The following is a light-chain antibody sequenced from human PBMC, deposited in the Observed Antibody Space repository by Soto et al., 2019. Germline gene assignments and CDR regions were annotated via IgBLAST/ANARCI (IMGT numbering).Light chain of an antibody. CDR3: QQYDGFPYT. CDR1: QSFSSF. CDR2: AAS. Sequence: DIQMTQSPSTLSASVGDRVTITCRASQSFSSFLAWYQQKPGNAPKLLVYAASTLQSGVPSRFSGSGSGTEFTLTISSLQPDDSATYYCQQYDGFPYTFGQGTKLEIK. V-gene: IGKV1-5*01. J-gene: IGKJ2*01.